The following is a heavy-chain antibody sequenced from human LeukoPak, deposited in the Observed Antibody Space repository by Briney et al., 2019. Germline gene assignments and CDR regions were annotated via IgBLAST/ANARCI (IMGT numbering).Heavy chain of an antibody. J-gene: IGHJ4*02. Sequence: SGTLSLTCGVSGGSISGTNWWSWVRQPPGQGLEWIGEISLAGQTNYTQSLNGRVTMSLDKSSNPLSLQLTSVTAEDTAAYFCAIESETIGPFSDWGQET. CDR3: AIESETIGPFSD. CDR1: GGSISGTNW. V-gene: IGHV4-4*02. D-gene: IGHD3-3*02. CDR2: ISLAGQT.